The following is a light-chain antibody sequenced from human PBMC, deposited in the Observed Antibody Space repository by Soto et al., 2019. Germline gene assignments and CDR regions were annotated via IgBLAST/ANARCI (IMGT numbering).Light chain of an antibody. J-gene: IGLJ1*01. Sequence: QSVLTQPPSVSGCPGQSVAISCTGTSSDVGSYNRVSWYQQPPGAAPKLMIYEVSNRPSGVPDRFSGSKSGNTASLTISGLQAEDEAEYYRNSYTGSSTYVFGTGTKVTVL. CDR2: EVS. CDR3: NSYTGSSTYV. CDR1: SSDVGSYNR. V-gene: IGLV2-18*02.